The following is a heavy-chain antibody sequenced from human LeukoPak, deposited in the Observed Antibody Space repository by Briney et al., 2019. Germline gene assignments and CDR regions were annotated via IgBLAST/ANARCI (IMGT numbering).Heavy chain of an antibody. J-gene: IGHJ4*02. V-gene: IGHV4-34*01. CDR2: INHSGST. D-gene: IGHD3-10*01. CDR3: ARGGRRGVHGYYFDY. CDR1: GGSFSGYY. Sequence: SETLSLTCAVYGGSFSGYYWSWIRQPPGKGLEWTGEINHSGSTNYNPSPKSRVTISVDTSKNQFSLKLSSVTAADTAVYYCARGGRRGVHGYYFDYWGQGTLVTVSS.